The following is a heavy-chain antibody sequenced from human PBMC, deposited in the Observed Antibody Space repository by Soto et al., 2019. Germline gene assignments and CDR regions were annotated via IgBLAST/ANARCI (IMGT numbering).Heavy chain of an antibody. D-gene: IGHD3-10*01. CDR2: ISGSGANT. CDR1: GFTLSSYA. J-gene: IGHJ4*02. Sequence: EVQLLESGGGLVQPGGSLRLSCAVSGFTLSSYAMSWVRQAPGKGLEWVSAISGSGANTYYADSVKGRFTISRDKSKNTLFLQMSSLRADDTAVYYCAKGGITLVRGSFDYWGQGTLVTVSS. V-gene: IGHV3-23*01. CDR3: AKGGITLVRGSFDY.